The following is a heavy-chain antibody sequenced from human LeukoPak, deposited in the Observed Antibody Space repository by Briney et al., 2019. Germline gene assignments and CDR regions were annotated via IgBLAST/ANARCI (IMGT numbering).Heavy chain of an antibody. V-gene: IGHV1-2*02. CDR3: ASRLRGSCSGGSCYNWFDP. D-gene: IGHD2-15*01. J-gene: IGHJ5*02. Sequence: GASVKVSCKASGYTFTGYYIHWVRQAPGQGLEWMGWINPNSGGSNSAQKFQGRVTMTRDTSISTAYMELSSLRSEDTAVYYCASRLRGSCSGGSCYNWFDPWGQGTLVTVSS. CDR2: INPNSGGS. CDR1: GYTFTGYY.